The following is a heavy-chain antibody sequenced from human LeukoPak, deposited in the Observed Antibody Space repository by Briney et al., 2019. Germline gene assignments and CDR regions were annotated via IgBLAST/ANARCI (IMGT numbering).Heavy chain of an antibody. CDR2: INPNSGGT. J-gene: IGHJ6*02. Sequence: ASVKVSCKASGYTFTGYYMHWVRQAPGQGLEWMGWINPNSGGTNYAQKFQGRVTMTRDTSISTAYMELSRLRSDDTAVYYCARDERLLWFGELLWGLGHYYYGMDVWGQGTTVTVSS. CDR1: GYTFTGYY. V-gene: IGHV1-2*02. D-gene: IGHD3-10*01. CDR3: ARDERLLWFGELLWGLGHYYYGMDV.